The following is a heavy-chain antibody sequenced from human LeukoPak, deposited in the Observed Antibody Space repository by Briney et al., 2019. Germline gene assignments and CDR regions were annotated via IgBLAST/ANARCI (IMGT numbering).Heavy chain of an antibody. CDR1: GGTFSSYA. CDR2: IIPIFGIA. D-gene: IGHD5-24*01. CDR3: ASEGPEMATIGGDYFDY. Sequence: SVKVSCKASGGTFSSYAISWVRQAPGQGLEWMGRIIPIFGIANYAQKFQGRVTITADKSTSTAYMELSSLRSEDTAVYYCASEGPEMATIGGDYFDYWGQGTLVTVSS. J-gene: IGHJ4*02. V-gene: IGHV1-69*04.